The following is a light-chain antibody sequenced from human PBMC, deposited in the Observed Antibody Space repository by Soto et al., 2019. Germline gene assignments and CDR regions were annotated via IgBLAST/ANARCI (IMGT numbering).Light chain of an antibody. CDR1: QGVSNS. CDR3: QNYNSAPLT. V-gene: IGKV1-27*01. CDR2: AAS. J-gene: IGKJ3*01. Sequence: DIQMTQSPSSLSASVGDTVTITCRASQGVSNSLAWFQQKPGRVPQLLIYAASTLQPGVPPRFSGSCSGTDFTLTISSLQPEDVATYYCQNYNSAPLTLGPGTRVEIQ.